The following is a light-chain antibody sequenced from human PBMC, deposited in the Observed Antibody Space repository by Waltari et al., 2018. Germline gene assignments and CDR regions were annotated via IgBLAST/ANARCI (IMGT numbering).Light chain of an antibody. V-gene: IGKV1-39*01. Sequence: DIQMTQSPSSLSASVGDRVTITCRVSQTVVSYLHWYQHKPGKAPKLLIYAASGLQSGVPSRFSGSGSGTDFTLTISSLQPEDFATYYCQQTYTTLGTFGQGTKVEIK. CDR1: QTVVSY. CDR2: AAS. J-gene: IGKJ1*01. CDR3: QQTYTTLGT.